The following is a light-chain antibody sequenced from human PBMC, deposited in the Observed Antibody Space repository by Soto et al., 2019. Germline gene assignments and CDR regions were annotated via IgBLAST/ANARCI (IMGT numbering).Light chain of an antibody. V-gene: IGLV2-23*02. CDR3: CSYAGSSTHV. Sequence: QSVLTQPASVSGSPGQSITISCTGTSSDVGSYNLVSWYQQHPGKAPKLMIYEVSKRPSGVSSRFSGSKSGNTASLTISGLQAEDEADYYCCSYAGSSTHVFGTGTKVTVL. CDR2: EVS. CDR1: SSDVGSYNL. J-gene: IGLJ1*01.